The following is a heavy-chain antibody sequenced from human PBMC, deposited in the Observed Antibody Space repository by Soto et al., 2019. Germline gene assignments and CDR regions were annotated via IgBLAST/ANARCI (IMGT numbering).Heavy chain of an antibody. Sequence: ASVKVSCKASGYTFTGYYMPWVRQAPGQGLEWMGWINPNSGGTNYAQKFQGRVTMTRDTSISTAYMELSRLRSDDTAVYYCARIITMIVVVTEGWFDPWGQGTLVTVSS. CDR2: INPNSGGT. CDR3: ARIITMIVVVTEGWFDP. V-gene: IGHV1-2*02. D-gene: IGHD3-22*01. J-gene: IGHJ5*02. CDR1: GYTFTGYY.